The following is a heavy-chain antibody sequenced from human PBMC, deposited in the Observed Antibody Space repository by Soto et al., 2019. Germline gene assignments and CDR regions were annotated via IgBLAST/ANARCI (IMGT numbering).Heavy chain of an antibody. V-gene: IGHV3-30*18. J-gene: IGHJ6*02. CDR3: AKGPNSYGLIGMDV. D-gene: IGHD5-18*01. Sequence: PGGSLRLSCAASGFTLSTYGMHWVRQAPGKGLEWVAVISYDGSSSYNAASVKGRFTISRDNSKNMLYLQMNSLRPEDAAVYYCAKGPNSYGLIGMDVWGQGTAVTVSS. CDR2: ISYDGSSS. CDR1: GFTLSTYG.